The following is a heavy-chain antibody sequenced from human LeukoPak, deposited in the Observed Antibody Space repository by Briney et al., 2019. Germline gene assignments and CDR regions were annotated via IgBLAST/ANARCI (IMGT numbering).Heavy chain of an antibody. V-gene: IGHV4-30-4*01. Sequence: RSETLSLTCTVSGGSISSGDYYWSWIRQPPGKGLEWIGYIYYSGSTYYNPSLKSRVTISVDTSKNQFSLKLSSVTAADTAVYYCARDRPYWYFDLWGRGTLVTVSS. J-gene: IGHJ2*01. CDR2: IYYSGST. CDR3: ARDRPYWYFDL. CDR1: GGSISSGDYY.